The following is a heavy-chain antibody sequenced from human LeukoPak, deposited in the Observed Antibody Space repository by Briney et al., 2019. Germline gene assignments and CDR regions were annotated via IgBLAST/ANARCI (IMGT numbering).Heavy chain of an antibody. CDR3: AKGGRGYSYGSGY. V-gene: IGHV3-11*04. D-gene: IGHD5-18*01. J-gene: IGHJ4*02. Sequence: EGSLRLSCAASGFTFSDFYMTWIRQAPGKGLEWISYITSAGSTYYAGSVRGRFTISRDNAKTSLFLQMNNLGAEDTAVYYCAKGGRGYSYGSGYWGQGTLVTVSS. CDR1: GFTFSDFY. CDR2: ITSAGST.